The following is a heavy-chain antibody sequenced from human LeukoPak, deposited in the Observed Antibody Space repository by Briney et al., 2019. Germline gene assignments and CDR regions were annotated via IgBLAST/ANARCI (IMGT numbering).Heavy chain of an antibody. V-gene: IGHV4-4*07. J-gene: IGHJ5*02. CDR3: ARDLIVVGVNWFDP. CDR1: GGSISSYY. CDR2: IYTSGST. Sequence: PSETLSLTCTVSGGSISSYYWSWIRQPAGKGLEWIGRIYTSGSTNCNPSLKSRVTMSVDTSKNQFSLKLSSVTAADTAVYYCARDLIVVGVNWFDPWGQGTLVTVSS. D-gene: IGHD2-15*01.